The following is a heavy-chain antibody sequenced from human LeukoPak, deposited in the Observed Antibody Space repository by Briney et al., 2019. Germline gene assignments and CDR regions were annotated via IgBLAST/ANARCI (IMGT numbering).Heavy chain of an antibody. J-gene: IGHJ4*02. CDR1: GFTFSSYA. D-gene: IGHD3-22*01. Sequence: QTGRSLRLSCAASGFTFSSYAIHWVRQAPGKWLEWVAVISYDGSTKYYADSVKGRFTIPRDNSKNTLFLQMNSLRAEDTALYYCARDRSGYRDAFDYWGQGTLVTVSS. CDR3: ARDRSGYRDAFDY. CDR2: ISYDGSTK. V-gene: IGHV3-30*04.